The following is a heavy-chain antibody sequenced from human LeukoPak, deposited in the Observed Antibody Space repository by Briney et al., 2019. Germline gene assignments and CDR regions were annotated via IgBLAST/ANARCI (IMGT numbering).Heavy chain of an antibody. CDR3: ARGGRDDSSGYPDY. CDR2: IYYSGST. CDR1: GGSISSYY. Sequence: SETLSLTCTVSGGSISSYYWSWIRQPPGKGLEWIGYIYYSGSTNYNPSLKSRVTISVDTSKDQFSLKLSSVTAADTAVYYCARGGRDDSSGYPDYWGQGTLVTVSS. V-gene: IGHV4-59*01. J-gene: IGHJ4*02. D-gene: IGHD3-22*01.